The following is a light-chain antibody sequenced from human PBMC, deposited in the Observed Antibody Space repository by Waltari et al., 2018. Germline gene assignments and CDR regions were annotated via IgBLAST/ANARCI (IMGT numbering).Light chain of an antibody. CDR2: DAS. CDR3: QQLHSYPIT. V-gene: IGKV1-13*02. Sequence: AIHLTQSPSSLSASVGDRITITCRASQGISSALAWYQQKPGESPKFLIYDASSLKSGVPSRFSGRASGTDFTLTITSLQPEDFATYYCQQLHSYPITFGQGTRLEIK. CDR1: QGISSA. J-gene: IGKJ5*01.